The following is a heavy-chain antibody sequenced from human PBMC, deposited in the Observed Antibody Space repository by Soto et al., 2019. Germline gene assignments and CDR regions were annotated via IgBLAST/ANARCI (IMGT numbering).Heavy chain of an antibody. D-gene: IGHD2-2*01. Sequence: EVQLLDSGGGLVQPGGSLRLSCAASGFTFITYAMSWVRQAPRKGLEWVSIISGSGGSTYYPDSVKGRFTISRDNSKNTLYLQMNSLRADDTAVYYCAKLPAAQSYFDFCGQGTLVTVSS. CDR1: GFTFITYA. J-gene: IGHJ4*02. CDR2: ISGSGGST. V-gene: IGHV3-23*01. CDR3: AKLPAAQSYFDF.